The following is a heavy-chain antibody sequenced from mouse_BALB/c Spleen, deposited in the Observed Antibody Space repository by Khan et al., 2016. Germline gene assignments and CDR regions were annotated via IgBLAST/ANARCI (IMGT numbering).Heavy chain of an antibody. CDR2: INSNGGNT. V-gene: IGHV5-6-3*01. D-gene: IGHD1-1*01. CDR1: GFTFSSYG. J-gene: IGHJ4*01. Sequence: EVELVESGGGLVQPGGSLKLSCAASGFTFSSYGMSWVRQTPDKRLELVATINSNGGNTYYPDSVKGRFTISRDNAKSTLYLQMSSLKSEDTAMYYCARDGIYSGYAMDYWGQGTSVTVSA. CDR3: ARDGIYSGYAMDY.